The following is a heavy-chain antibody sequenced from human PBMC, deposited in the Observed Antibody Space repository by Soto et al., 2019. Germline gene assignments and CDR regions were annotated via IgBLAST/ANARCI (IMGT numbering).Heavy chain of an antibody. CDR3: AREGVAPYYSYGMDV. CDR2: ISSYNGDT. CDR1: GYTFTRSG. D-gene: IGHD5-12*01. J-gene: IGHJ6*02. V-gene: IGHV1-18*01. Sequence: QVQLVQSGAEVKKPGASVKVSCKASGYTFTRSGISWVRQAPGQGPEWMGWISSYNGDTNYAQTFQGRVTMTTDTSKSTAYMELRSLRSDDTAVYYSAREGVAPYYSYGMDVWGQGPPVTVSS.